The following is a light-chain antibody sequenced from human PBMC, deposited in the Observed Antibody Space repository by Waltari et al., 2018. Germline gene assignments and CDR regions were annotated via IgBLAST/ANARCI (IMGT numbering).Light chain of an antibody. CDR1: QDLSSY. Sequence: IQLTQSPSSLSASVGDRVSITCRASQDLSSYLAWYQQKPGKAPKPLIYKASSLQSGVPSRFSGSGSGTDFTLTINNLQPEDFAIYYCQHRQGNPTFGQGTKVDIK. V-gene: IGKV1-13*02. CDR2: KAS. CDR3: QHRQGNPT. J-gene: IGKJ1*01.